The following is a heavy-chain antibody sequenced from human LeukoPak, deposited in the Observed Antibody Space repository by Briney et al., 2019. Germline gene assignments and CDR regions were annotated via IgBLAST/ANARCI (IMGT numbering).Heavy chain of an antibody. J-gene: IGHJ5*02. CDR2: IYYSGST. CDR1: GGSISSSSYY. V-gene: IGHV4-39*07. D-gene: IGHD6-13*01. CDR3: ARDAGVSPADNWFDP. Sequence: PSETLSLTCTVSGGSISSSSYYWGWIRQPPGKGLEWIGSIYYSGSTYYNPSLKSRVTISVDTSKNQFSLKLSSVTAADTAVYYCARDAGVSPADNWFDPWGQGTLVTVSS.